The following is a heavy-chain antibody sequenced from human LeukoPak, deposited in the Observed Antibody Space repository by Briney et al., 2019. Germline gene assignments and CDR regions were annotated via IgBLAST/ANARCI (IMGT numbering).Heavy chain of an antibody. Sequence: GASVKVSCKASGYSFTGYYMHWVRQAPGQGLEWMGWINPNSGGTNYAQKFQGRVTMIRDTSISTAYMELSRLRSDDTAVYYCARGRYYYDSSGKDAFDIWGQGTMVTVSS. CDR2: INPNSGGT. J-gene: IGHJ3*02. D-gene: IGHD3-22*01. CDR1: GYSFTGYY. V-gene: IGHV1-2*02. CDR3: ARGRYYYDSSGKDAFDI.